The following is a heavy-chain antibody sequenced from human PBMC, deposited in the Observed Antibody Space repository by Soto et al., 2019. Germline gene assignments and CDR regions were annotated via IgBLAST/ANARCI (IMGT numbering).Heavy chain of an antibody. CDR2: MSWDGSDE. CDR1: GFTFSSYG. D-gene: IGHD2-15*01. CDR3: GKEGCSGGICYGFDY. Sequence: QVQLVESGGGVVQPGRSLRLSCAASGFTFSSYGMHWVRQAPGKGLEWVAVMSWDGSDEFYEETVKGRFTVSRDNSRKTLYLQMNSRRPEDTAVYYCGKEGCSGGICYGFDYWGQGTLVTVSS. J-gene: IGHJ4*02. V-gene: IGHV3-30*18.